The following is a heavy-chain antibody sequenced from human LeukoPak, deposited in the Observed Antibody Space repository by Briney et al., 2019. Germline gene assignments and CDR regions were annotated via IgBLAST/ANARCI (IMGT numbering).Heavy chain of an antibody. Sequence: ASLKVSCKASGYTFTSYDMNWVRQATGQGLEWMGWMNPNSGNTGYAQKFQGRVTMTRNTSITTAYMELSSLRSEATAVYYCAKRGYSYGDFDYWGQGTLVTVSS. CDR2: MNPNSGNT. CDR3: AKRGYSYGDFDY. V-gene: IGHV1-8*01. D-gene: IGHD5-18*01. J-gene: IGHJ4*02. CDR1: GYTFTSYD.